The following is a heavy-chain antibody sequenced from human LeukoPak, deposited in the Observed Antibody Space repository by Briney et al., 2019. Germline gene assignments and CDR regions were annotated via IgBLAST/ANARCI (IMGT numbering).Heavy chain of an antibody. V-gene: IGHV4-39*07. D-gene: IGHD6-19*01. CDR3: ARDYSSGWYGVLGYFDY. Sequence: SETLSLTCTVSGGSISSSSYYWGWIRQPPGKGLEWIGSIYYSGSTYYNPSLKSRVTISVDTSKNQFSLKLSSVTAADTAVYYCARDYSSGWYGVLGYFDYWGQGTLVTVSS. J-gene: IGHJ4*02. CDR2: IYYSGST. CDR1: GGSISSSSYY.